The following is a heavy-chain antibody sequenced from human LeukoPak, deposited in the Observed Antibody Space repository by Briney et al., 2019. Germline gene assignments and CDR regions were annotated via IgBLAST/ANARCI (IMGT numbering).Heavy chain of an antibody. Sequence: SVKASCKASGGTFSSYAISWVRQAPGQGLEWMGGIIPIFGTANYAQKFQGRVTITADESTSTAYMELSSLRSEDTAVYYCAIFSVGGVPRGYSGYDGGRFDYWGQGTLVTVSS. CDR1: GGTFSSYA. D-gene: IGHD5-12*01. V-gene: IGHV1-69*01. CDR2: IIPIFGTA. CDR3: AIFSVGGVPRGYSGYDGGRFDY. J-gene: IGHJ4*02.